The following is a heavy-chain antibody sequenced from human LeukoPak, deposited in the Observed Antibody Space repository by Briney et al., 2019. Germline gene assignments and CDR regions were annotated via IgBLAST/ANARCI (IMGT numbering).Heavy chain of an antibody. CDR3: ARDRGYSYGSSFDY. CDR1: GGSISSYY. Sequence: SETLSLTCTVSGGSISSYYWSWIRQPPGKGLEWIGYIYYSGSTNYNPSLKSRVTISVDTSKNQFSLKLSSVTAADTAVYYCARDRGYSYGSSFDYWGQGTLVTVSS. D-gene: IGHD5-18*01. CDR2: IYYSGST. V-gene: IGHV4-59*01. J-gene: IGHJ4*02.